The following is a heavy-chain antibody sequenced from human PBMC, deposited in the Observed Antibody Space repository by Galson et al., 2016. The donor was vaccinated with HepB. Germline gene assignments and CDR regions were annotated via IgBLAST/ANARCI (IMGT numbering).Heavy chain of an antibody. CDR3: AKEIMATVSY. CDR1: GFTFSNAW. CDR2: IKSKSDGGTT. D-gene: IGHD5-24*01. Sequence: SLRLSCAASGFTFSNAWMNWVRQAPGRGLEWVGRIKSKSDGGTTDFAAPLKGRFTISRADSKNTLYLQMNSLKTEDTAMYYCAKEIMATVSYWGQGTLVTVSP. J-gene: IGHJ4*02. V-gene: IGHV3-15*07.